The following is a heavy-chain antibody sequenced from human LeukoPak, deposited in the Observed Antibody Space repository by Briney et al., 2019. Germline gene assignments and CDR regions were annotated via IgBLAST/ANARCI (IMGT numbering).Heavy chain of an antibody. V-gene: IGHV3-74*03. D-gene: IGHD3-10*01. CDR2: INSDGTST. CDR3: ARDRRDGSGNYFSRYMDV. Sequence: QTGGSLRLSCAASGFTFSSFWMHWVRQAPGKGLAWVSRINSDGTSTTYAESVKGRFTTSRENAKNTVYLQMNSLRADDTAVYYCARDRRDGSGNYFSRYMDVWGKGTTITVSS. J-gene: IGHJ6*04. CDR1: GFTFSSFW.